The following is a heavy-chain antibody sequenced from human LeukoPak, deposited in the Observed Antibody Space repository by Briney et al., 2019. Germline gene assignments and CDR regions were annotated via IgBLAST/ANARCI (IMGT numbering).Heavy chain of an antibody. V-gene: IGHV4-34*01. D-gene: IGHD3-3*01. Sequence: SETLSLTCAVYGGSFSGYYWSWIRQPPGKGLEWIGEINHSGSTNYNPSLKSRVTISVDTSKNQFSLKLSSVTAADTAVYYCARRFPFWSGYSSFDYWDQGTLVTVSS. CDR1: GGSFSGYY. J-gene: IGHJ4*02. CDR2: INHSGST. CDR3: ARRFPFWSGYSSFDY.